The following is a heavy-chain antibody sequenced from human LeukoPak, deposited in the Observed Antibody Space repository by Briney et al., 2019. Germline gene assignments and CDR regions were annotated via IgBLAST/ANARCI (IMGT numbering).Heavy chain of an antibody. CDR3: VRDRRVISHHYGMDV. D-gene: IGHD3-10*01. CDR1: AFTFNNYN. CDR2: ISGSSSDK. V-gene: IGHV3-21*01. Sequence: GESLRLSCAASAFTFNNYNMNWVRQAPGKGLEWVSSISGSSSDKYYADLVKGRFTISRDNAKNSLYLQMNRLRAEDTAVYYCVRDRRVISHHYGMDVWGQGTTVTVSS. J-gene: IGHJ6*02.